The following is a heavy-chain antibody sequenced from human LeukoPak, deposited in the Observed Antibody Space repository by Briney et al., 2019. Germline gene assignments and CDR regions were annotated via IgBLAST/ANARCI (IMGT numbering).Heavy chain of an antibody. CDR1: GFPLSFYA. CDR3: AKPISGGLAVTADWFDH. CDR2: INSNSGST. Sequence: PGGSLRLSCDASGFPLSFYAMSWLRQPPGKALEWVSTINSNSGSTSYAASVRGRFTISRDDSKTTLYLQLNTLRPEDTAVYYCAKPISGGLAVTADWFDHWGQGTLVVVSS. D-gene: IGHD6-19*01. J-gene: IGHJ5*01. V-gene: IGHV3-23*01.